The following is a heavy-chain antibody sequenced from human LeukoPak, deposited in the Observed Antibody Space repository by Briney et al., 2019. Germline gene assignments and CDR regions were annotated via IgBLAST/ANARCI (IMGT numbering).Heavy chain of an antibody. CDR1: GYTFTDNY. CDR2: ISAYNGNT. J-gene: IGHJ6*03. V-gene: IGHV1-18*04. CDR3: ARDLAVGATYYYYYMDV. D-gene: IGHD1-26*01. Sequence: ASVKVSCKASGYTFTDNYLHWMRQAPGQGLEWMGWISAYNGNTNYAQKLQGRVTMTTDTSTSTAYMELRSLRSDDTAVYYCARDLAVGATYYYYYMDVWGKGTTVTVSS.